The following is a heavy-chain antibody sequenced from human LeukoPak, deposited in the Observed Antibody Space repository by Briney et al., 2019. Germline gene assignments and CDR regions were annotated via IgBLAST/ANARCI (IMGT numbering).Heavy chain of an antibody. Sequence: PGGSLRLSCAASGFTFSSNAMNWVRQAPGKGLEWVAAIYGRGETTYYADLVKGRFTISRDNSKNTLYLQMNSLRAEDTAVYYCAKTAMIKVIINTYPNGLNYWGQGTLVTVSS. CDR2: IYGRGETT. CDR1: GFTFSSNA. V-gene: IGHV3-23*01. D-gene: IGHD2-8*01. CDR3: AKTAMIKVIINTYPNGLNY. J-gene: IGHJ4*02.